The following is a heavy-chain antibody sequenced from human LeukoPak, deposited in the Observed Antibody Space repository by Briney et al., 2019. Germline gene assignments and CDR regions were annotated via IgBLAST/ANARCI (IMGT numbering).Heavy chain of an antibody. CDR1: GGSISSYY. V-gene: IGHV4-59*08. Sequence: SETLSLTCTVSGGSISSYYWSWIRQPPGKGLEWIGYIYYSGSTNYNPSLKSRVTISVDTSKNQFSLKLSSVTAAGTAVYYCARTLYSSSWYYYYGMDVWGQGTTVTVSS. J-gene: IGHJ6*02. CDR3: ARTLYSSSWYYYYGMDV. D-gene: IGHD6-13*01. CDR2: IYYSGST.